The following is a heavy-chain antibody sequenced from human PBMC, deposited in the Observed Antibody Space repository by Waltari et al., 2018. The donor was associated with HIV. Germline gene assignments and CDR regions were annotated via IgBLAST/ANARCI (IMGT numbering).Heavy chain of an antibody. Sequence: QVQLVQSGAEIKKPRASVRVSCKASGYSFIHFDINWVRRAPGRGLEWVGWVNPDNGDAGYGHKFRGRFTLTRDTSTDTAYMEVDNLKSEDTAIYFCTKGRRGALFGDEWGQGTLVTVSS. CDR2: VNPDNGDA. V-gene: IGHV1-8*02. CDR3: TKGRRGALFGDE. D-gene: IGHD3-3*01. CDR1: GYSFIHFD. J-gene: IGHJ4*02.